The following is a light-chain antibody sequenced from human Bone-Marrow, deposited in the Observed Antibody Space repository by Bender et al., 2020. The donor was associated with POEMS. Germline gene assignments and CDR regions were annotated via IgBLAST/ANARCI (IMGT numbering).Light chain of an antibody. CDR1: NLGDKS. J-gene: IGLJ2*01. CDR2: QDN. V-gene: IGLV3-1*01. Sequence: SFELTQPPSVSVSPGQTASVTCSGDNLGDKSVHWFQQTSGHSPVVVIYQDNKRPPGIPERFSGSNSGNTATLTIRGTQTMDEADYYCQAWDSSARYVVFGGGTKLTVL. CDR3: QAWDSSARYVV.